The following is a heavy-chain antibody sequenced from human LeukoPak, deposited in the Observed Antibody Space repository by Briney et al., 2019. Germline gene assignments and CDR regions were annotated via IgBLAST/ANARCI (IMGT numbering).Heavy chain of an antibody. CDR1: GFTFSSYA. D-gene: IGHD3-16*02. J-gene: IGHJ4*02. V-gene: IGHV3-30-3*01. Sequence: GGSLRLSCAASGFTFSSYAMHWVRQAAGKGLEWVAVISYDGSNKYYADSVKGRFTISRDNSKNTLYLQMNSLRAEDTAVYYCSVGLGELSLFDYWGQGTLVTVSS. CDR2: ISYDGSNK. CDR3: SVGLGELSLFDY.